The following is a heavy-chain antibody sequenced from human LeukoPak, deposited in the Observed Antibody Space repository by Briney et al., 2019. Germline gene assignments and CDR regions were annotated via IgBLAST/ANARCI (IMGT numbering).Heavy chain of an antibody. CDR2: ISHSGST. Sequence: SETLSLTCAVYGGSFSGYYWSWIRQPPGKGLEWIGEISHSGSTNYNPSLKSRVTISVDTSKNQFSLKLSSVTAADTAVYYCARGAAYCPDYWGQGTLVTVSS. CDR1: GGSFSGYY. CDR3: ARGAAYCPDY. D-gene: IGHD2-15*01. J-gene: IGHJ4*02. V-gene: IGHV4-34*01.